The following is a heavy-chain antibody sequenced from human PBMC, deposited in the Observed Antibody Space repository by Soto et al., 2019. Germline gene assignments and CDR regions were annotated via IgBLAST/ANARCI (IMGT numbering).Heavy chain of an antibody. J-gene: IGHJ4*02. D-gene: IGHD3-3*01. CDR3: ARDAERFLEWLPTQPPSFDY. CDR2: IIPILGIA. CDR1: GGTFSSYT. Sequence: ASVKVSCKASGGTFSSYTISWVRQAPGQGLEWMGRIIPILGIANYAQKFQGRVTITADKSTSTAYMELSSLRSEDTAVYYCARDAERFLEWLPTQPPSFDYWGQGTLVTVSS. V-gene: IGHV1-69*04.